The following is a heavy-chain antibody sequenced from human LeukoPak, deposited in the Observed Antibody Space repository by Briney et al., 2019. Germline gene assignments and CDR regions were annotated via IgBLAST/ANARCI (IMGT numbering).Heavy chain of an antibody. D-gene: IGHD1-26*01. CDR1: GYTFTSSY. Sequence: ASVKVSCTASGYTFTSSYMHWGRQAPGQGLEWMGIINPSGGSTSYAQKFQGRVTMTRYTSTSTVYMELSSLRSEDTAVYYCARAIEWELLGSFDYWGQGTLVTVSS. V-gene: IGHV1-46*01. CDR3: ARAIEWELLGSFDY. CDR2: INPSGGST. J-gene: IGHJ4*02.